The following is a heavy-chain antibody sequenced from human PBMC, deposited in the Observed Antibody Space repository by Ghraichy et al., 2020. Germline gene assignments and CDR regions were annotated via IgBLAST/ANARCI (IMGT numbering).Heavy chain of an antibody. V-gene: IGHV3-23*01. CDR3: AKDAVTANGRWDGFDI. CDR1: GFTFTSYS. CDR2: INGNGAKI. J-gene: IGHJ3*02. Sequence: GGSLRLSCAASGFTFTSYSMSWVRQAPTKGLEWVSSINGNGAKINYADSVKGRFTIPRDNSKNTLYLQMNSLRAVDTAVYYCAKDAVTANGRWDGFDIWGQGTTVTVSS. D-gene: IGHD2-21*02.